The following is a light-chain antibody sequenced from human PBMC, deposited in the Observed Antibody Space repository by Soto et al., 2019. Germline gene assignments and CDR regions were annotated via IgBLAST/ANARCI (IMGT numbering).Light chain of an antibody. J-gene: IGKJ1*01. CDR1: QSVSSIY. Sequence: EIVLTQSPGTLSLSPGERATLSCRASQSVSSIYLAWYQQKPGQPPRLLIFGTSSRATGVPDRFSGSGSGKDFTLPISRLEPEEFAVYYCKKYGRSTGTFGQGTRVEIK. CDR2: GTS. CDR3: KKYGRSTGT. V-gene: IGKV3-20*01.